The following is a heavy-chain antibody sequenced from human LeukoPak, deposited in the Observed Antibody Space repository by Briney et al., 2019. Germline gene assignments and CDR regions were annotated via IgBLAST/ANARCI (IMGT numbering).Heavy chain of an antibody. CDR3: ATVSGGDYFDY. CDR2: IYSGDST. CDR1: GFTVSGDS. Sequence: GGSLRLSCAASGFTVSGDSMSCVRQAPGKGLEWVSLIYSGDSTYYADSVKGRFTISRDNSKNTLYLQMNSLRAEDTAMYYCATVSGGDYFDYWGQGTLVTVSS. J-gene: IGHJ4*02. V-gene: IGHV3-53*01. D-gene: IGHD3-10*01.